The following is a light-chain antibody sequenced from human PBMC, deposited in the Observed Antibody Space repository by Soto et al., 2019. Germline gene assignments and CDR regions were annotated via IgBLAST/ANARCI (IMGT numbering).Light chain of an antibody. V-gene: IGKV2-28*01. CDR3: MQALQTPRA. Sequence: DIVMTQSPLSLPVTPGEPASISCRSSQSLLLSNGYNYLDWYLQKPGQSPQLLIYLGSNRASGVPGRFSGSGSGTDFTLRISTVEAEDVGVYYCMQALQTPRAFGPGTKVDIK. CDR2: LGS. J-gene: IGKJ3*01. CDR1: QSLLLSNGYNY.